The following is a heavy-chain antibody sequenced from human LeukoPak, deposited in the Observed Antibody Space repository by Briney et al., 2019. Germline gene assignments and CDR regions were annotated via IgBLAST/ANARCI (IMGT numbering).Heavy chain of an antibody. CDR3: AKGYCGSLEY. CDR2: IKSDGSGT. CDR1: GFTFSVSW. D-gene: IGHD1-26*01. J-gene: IGHJ4*02. V-gene: IGHV3-74*03. Sequence: GGSLRLSCAASGFTFSVSWMHWVRQAPGKGLVWVSVIKSDGSGTTYADSVKGRFTISRDNAKNTVYLQMNSLRDEDTAVYYCAKGYCGSLEYCGQGSLVTVSS.